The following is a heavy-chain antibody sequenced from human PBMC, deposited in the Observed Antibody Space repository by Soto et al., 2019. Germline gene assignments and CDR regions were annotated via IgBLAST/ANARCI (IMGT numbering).Heavy chain of an antibody. CDR1: GGSISSYY. D-gene: IGHD2-2*01. V-gene: IGHV4-59*01. Sequence: SETLSLTCTVSGGSISSYYWSWIRQPPGKGLEWIGYIYYSGSTNYNPSLKSRVTISVDTSKNQFSLKLSSVTAADTAVYYCARGTVVVPAAQAPYYYFDYGGQETLVTVSS. CDR3: ARGTVVVPAAQAPYYYFDY. J-gene: IGHJ4*02. CDR2: IYYSGST.